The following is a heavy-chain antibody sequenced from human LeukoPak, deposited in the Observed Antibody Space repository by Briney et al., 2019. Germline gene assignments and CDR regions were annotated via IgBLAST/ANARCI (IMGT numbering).Heavy chain of an antibody. V-gene: IGHV3-7*01. Sequence: GGSLRLSCAASGFTFSSYWMSWARQAPGKGLEWVANIKQDGREKYYADSVKGRFSISRDNARNSVYLQMNSLRAEDTAVYYCARDIHRYYGDYWGQGALVIVSS. CDR2: IKQDGREK. CDR3: ARDIHRYYGDY. D-gene: IGHD3-3*01. CDR1: GFTFSSYW. J-gene: IGHJ4*02.